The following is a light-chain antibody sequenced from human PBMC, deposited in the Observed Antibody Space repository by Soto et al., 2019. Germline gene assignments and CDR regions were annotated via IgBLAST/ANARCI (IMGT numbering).Light chain of an antibody. Sequence: EIVLTQSPATLSLSPGERATLSCRASQSVSSYLAWYQQKPGQAPLLLIYDASNRATGIPARFSGSGSGTDFTLTISSLEPEDFAVYYCQQRSNWRTFGQGTKVDIK. V-gene: IGKV3-11*01. CDR2: DAS. J-gene: IGKJ1*01. CDR1: QSVSSY. CDR3: QQRSNWRT.